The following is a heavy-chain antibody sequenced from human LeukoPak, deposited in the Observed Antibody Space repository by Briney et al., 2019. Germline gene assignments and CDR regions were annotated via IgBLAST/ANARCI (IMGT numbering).Heavy chain of an antibody. CDR2: ITTSDGNT. Sequence: GGSLRLSCAASGFTFSSYTMSWVRQAPGKGLEWVSTITTSDGNTYYADSVKGRFTVSRDNAKNSLYLQMNSLRAEDTAVYYCTVTTAEYFQHWGQGTLVTVSS. CDR3: TVTTAEYFQH. D-gene: IGHD4-17*01. CDR1: GFTFSSYT. J-gene: IGHJ1*01. V-gene: IGHV3-23*01.